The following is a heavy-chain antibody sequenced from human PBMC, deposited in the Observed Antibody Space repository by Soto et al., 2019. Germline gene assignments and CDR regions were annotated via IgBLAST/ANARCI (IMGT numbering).Heavy chain of an antibody. CDR1: GFTFSSYG. CDR2: IWYDRSNK. V-gene: IGHV3-33*01. Sequence: QVQLVESGGGVVQPGRSLRLSCAASGFTFSSYGMHWVRQAPGKGLEWVAVIWYDRSNKDYADSVKGRFTISRDNSKNPLYLQMNSLRAEDTAVYYCASTSSSWYGGIDYWGQGTLVTVSS. CDR3: ASTSSSWYGGIDY. J-gene: IGHJ4*02. D-gene: IGHD6-13*01.